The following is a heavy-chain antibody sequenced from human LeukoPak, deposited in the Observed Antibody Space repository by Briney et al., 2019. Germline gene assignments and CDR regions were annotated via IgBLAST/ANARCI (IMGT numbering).Heavy chain of an antibody. CDR2: ISAYNGNT. D-gene: IGHD6-13*01. J-gene: IGHJ4*02. CDR3: ATTKRSIAAAGKPLDY. CDR1: GYTFTSYG. Sequence: ASVKVSCKASGYTFTSYGISWVRQAPGQGLEWMGWISAYNGNTNYAQKLQGRVTMTTDTSTSTAYMELRSLRSDDTAVYYCATTKRSIAAAGKPLDYWGQGTLVTVSS. V-gene: IGHV1-18*04.